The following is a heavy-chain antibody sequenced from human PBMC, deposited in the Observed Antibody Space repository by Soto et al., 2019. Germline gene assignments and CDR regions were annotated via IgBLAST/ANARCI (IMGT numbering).Heavy chain of an antibody. CDR1: GFSLSTSGVG. V-gene: IGHV2-5*02. Sequence: SGPTLVNPTQTLTLTCTFSGFSLSTSGVGVGWIRQPPGKALEWLALIYWDDDKRYSPSLKSRLTITKDTSKNQVVLTMTNMDPVDTATYYCAHAQSPIGEQQLVFDPWGKGTLVTVSS. CDR3: AHAQSPIGEQQLVFDP. J-gene: IGHJ5*02. D-gene: IGHD6-13*01. CDR2: IYWDDDK.